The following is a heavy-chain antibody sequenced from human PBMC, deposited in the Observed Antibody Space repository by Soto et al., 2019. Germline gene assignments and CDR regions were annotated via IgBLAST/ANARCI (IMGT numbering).Heavy chain of an antibody. D-gene: IGHD2-21*01. V-gene: IGHV3-23*01. Sequence: EVQLLESGGGLVQPGGSLRLSCAASGLTFGSYAMSWVRQAPGKGLEWVSAISGSGGTTYYADSVRGRFTISRDNTENRLYLQMNSLRADDTAVYYCAKDSPSHVGGWELPFDYWGQGTLVTVSS. J-gene: IGHJ4*02. CDR3: AKDSPSHVGGWELPFDY. CDR2: ISGSGGTT. CDR1: GLTFGSYA.